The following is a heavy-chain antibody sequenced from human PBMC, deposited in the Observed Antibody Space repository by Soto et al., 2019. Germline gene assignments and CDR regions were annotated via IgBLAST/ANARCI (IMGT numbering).Heavy chain of an antibody. Sequence: QVQLQESGPGLVKPSETLSLTCTVSGGSISSYYWSWIRQPPGKGLEWIGYIYYSGSTNYNPSLKSRVTISVDTSKNQFSLKLSSVTAADTAVYYCARAGAYCGGDCYSHYYYGMDVWGQGTTVTVSS. CDR1: GGSISSYY. CDR2: IYYSGST. V-gene: IGHV4-59*01. D-gene: IGHD2-21*02. J-gene: IGHJ6*02. CDR3: ARAGAYCGGDCYSHYYYGMDV.